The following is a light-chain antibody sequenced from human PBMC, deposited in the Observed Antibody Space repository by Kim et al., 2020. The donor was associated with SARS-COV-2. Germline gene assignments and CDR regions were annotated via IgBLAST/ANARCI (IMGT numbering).Light chain of an antibody. J-gene: IGLJ2*01. CDR2: EVT. CDR1: SSDIGGYNY. CDR3: CSYAGNNNVV. V-gene: IGLV2-8*01. Sequence: VTIPCTGTSSDIGGYNYVSWYQQYPGRAPQLMIYEVTKRPSGVPDRFSGSKSGNTASLTVSGLQADDEAVYYCCSYAGNNNVVFGGGTQLTVL.